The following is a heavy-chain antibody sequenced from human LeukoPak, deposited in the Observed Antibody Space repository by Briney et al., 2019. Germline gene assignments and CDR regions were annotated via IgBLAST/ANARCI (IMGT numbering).Heavy chain of an antibody. V-gene: IGHV3-30*03. CDR2: ISYDGSKK. Sequence: GGSLILSCAASGFTFSAYGMHWVRQAPGKGLEWVALISYDGSKKFYADSVKGRFTISRDNSRDTLYLQMNSLRAEDTSIYYCAREGMVATFDYWGQGTLVTVSS. D-gene: IGHD5-12*01. CDR1: GFTFSAYG. J-gene: IGHJ4*02. CDR3: AREGMVATFDY.